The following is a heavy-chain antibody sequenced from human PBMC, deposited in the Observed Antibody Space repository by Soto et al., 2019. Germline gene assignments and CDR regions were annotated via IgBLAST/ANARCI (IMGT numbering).Heavy chain of an antibody. J-gene: IGHJ6*02. D-gene: IGHD1-26*01. Sequence: IPSRSVAEVPLGAFCRRWVWAARLKGLEWVAIIWHDGNNKYYADSVRGRFIISRDNSKNRLYLQMNSLRAEDTAVYYCASDLVETSESYGLDIWGQGTVVTVS. CDR1: EVPLGAFC. CDR3: ASDLVETSESYGLDI. V-gene: IGHV3-33*01. CDR2: IWHDGNNK.